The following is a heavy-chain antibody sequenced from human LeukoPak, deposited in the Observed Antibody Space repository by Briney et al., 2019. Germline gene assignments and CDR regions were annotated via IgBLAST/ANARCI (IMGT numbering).Heavy chain of an antibody. CDR2: IWYDGSNK. CDR3: ARGMTEDDAFDI. CDR1: GFTFSSYG. J-gene: IGHJ3*02. D-gene: IGHD2-21*02. V-gene: IGHV3-33*08. Sequence: PGGSLRLSCAASGFTFSSYGMHWVRQAPGKGLEWVAVIWYDGSNKYYADSVKGRFTISRDNSKNTLYLQMNSLRAEDTAVYYCARGMTEDDAFDIWGQGTMVTVSS.